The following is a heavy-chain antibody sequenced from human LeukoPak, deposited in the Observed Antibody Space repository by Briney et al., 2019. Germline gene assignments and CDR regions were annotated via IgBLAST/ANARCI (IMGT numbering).Heavy chain of an antibody. CDR2: ISSSSSTI. D-gene: IGHD5-18*01. CDR3: AREGTAVATNFDY. Sequence: GGSLRLSCAASGFTLSSYSMNWVRQAPGKGLEWVSYISSSSSTIYYADSVKGRFTISRDNAKNSLYLQMNSLRAEDTAVYYCAREGTAVATNFDYWGQGTLVTVSS. CDR1: GFTLSSYS. V-gene: IGHV3-48*04. J-gene: IGHJ4*02.